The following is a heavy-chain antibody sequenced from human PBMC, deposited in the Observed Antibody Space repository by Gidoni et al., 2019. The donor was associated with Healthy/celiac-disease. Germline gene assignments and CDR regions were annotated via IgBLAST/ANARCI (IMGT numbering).Heavy chain of an antibody. V-gene: IGHV3-30-3*01. CDR1: SYA. J-gene: IGHJ6*02. Sequence: SYAMHWFRQAPGKGLEWVAVIAYDGSNKYYADSVKGRLTISRDNSKNTLYLPMNSLRAEDTAVYYCARDNLFVEIYYYYYGMDDWGQGTTVTVSS. D-gene: IGHD1-1*01. CDR3: ARDNLFVEIYYYYYGMDD. CDR2: IAYDGSNK.